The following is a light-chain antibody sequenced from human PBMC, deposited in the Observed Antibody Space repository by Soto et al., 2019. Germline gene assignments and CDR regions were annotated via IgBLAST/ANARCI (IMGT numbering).Light chain of an antibody. Sequence: QSALTQPASVSGSPGQSITISCTGTSSDVGSYNLVSWYQQHPGKAPKLMIYEGSKRPSGVSNPFSGSKSGNTASLTISGLQAEDEADDYCGSYAGRSTVVFGGGTKLTVL. J-gene: IGLJ2*01. CDR3: GSYAGRSTVV. CDR2: EGS. V-gene: IGLV2-23*01. CDR1: SSDVGSYNL.